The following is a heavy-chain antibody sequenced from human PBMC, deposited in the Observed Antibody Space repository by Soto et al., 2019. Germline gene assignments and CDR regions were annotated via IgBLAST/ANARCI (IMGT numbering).Heavy chain of an antibody. V-gene: IGHV1-2*04. CDR3: ARGPPRHLIAVAGTRYFDY. CDR1: GHTFTGYY. D-gene: IGHD6-19*01. Sequence: ASVTVSCKASGHTFTGYYMHWVRQAPGQGLEWMGWINPNSGGTNYAQKFQGWVTMTRDTSISTAYMELSRLRSDDTAVYYCARGPPRHLIAVAGTRYFDYWGQGTLVTVSS. CDR2: INPNSGGT. J-gene: IGHJ4*02.